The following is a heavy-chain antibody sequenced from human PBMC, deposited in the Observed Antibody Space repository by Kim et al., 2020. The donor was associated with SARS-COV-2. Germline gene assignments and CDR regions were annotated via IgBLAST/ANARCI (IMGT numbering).Heavy chain of an antibody. CDR3: ARAWRAKVAAPGGYYYGMDV. Sequence: GGSLRLSCAASGFTFSSYSMNWVRQAPGKGLEWVSYISSSSSTIYYADSVKGRFTISRDNAKNSLYLQMNSLRDEDTAVYYCARAWRAKVAAPGGYYYGMDVWGRGTTVTVSS. CDR1: GFTFSSYS. D-gene: IGHD2-15*01. J-gene: IGHJ6*02. CDR2: ISSSSSTI. V-gene: IGHV3-48*02.